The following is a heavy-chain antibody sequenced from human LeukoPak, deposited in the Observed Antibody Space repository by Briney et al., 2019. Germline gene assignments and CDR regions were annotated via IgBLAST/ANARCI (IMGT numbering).Heavy chain of an antibody. Sequence: SETLSLTCTVSGGSISSGGYYWSWIRQHPGTGLEWIGYIYYSGSTYYNPSLKSRVTISVDTSKNQFSLKLSSVTAADTAVYYCARAYHYDILTGYNWFDPWGQGTLVTVSS. V-gene: IGHV4-31*03. CDR2: IYYSGST. CDR1: GGSISSGGYY. D-gene: IGHD3-9*01. J-gene: IGHJ5*02. CDR3: ARAYHYDILTGYNWFDP.